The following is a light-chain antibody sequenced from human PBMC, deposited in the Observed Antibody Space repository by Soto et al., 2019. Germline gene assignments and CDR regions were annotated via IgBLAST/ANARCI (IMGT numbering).Light chain of an antibody. CDR2: DVS. Sequence: QSALTQPASVTGSPGQSITISCTGTSSDVGGYNYVSWYQQHPGKAPKLMIYDVSNRPSGVSNRFSGSKSGNTASLTISGLHAEVEADYYCSSYTSSSTLVFGTGTKLTVL. CDR1: SSDVGGYNY. J-gene: IGLJ1*01. V-gene: IGLV2-14*01. CDR3: SSYTSSSTLV.